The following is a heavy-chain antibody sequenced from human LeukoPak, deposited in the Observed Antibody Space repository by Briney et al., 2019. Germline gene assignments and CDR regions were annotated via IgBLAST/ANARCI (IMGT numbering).Heavy chain of an antibody. CDR2: ISYDGSNK. CDR1: GFTFSSYA. J-gene: IGHJ4*02. CDR3: VRDLNWAFDC. V-gene: IGHV3-30-3*01. D-gene: IGHD1-1*01. Sequence: GRSLRLSCAASGFTFSSYAMHWVRQAPGKGLEWVAVISYDGSNKYYADSVKGRFTISRDNARNSLYLQMNTLRAEDTAMYYCVRDLNWAFDCWGQGTLVTVSS.